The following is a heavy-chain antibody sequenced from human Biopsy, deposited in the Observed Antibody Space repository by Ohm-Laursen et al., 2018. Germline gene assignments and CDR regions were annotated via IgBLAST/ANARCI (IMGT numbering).Heavy chain of an antibody. V-gene: IGHV3-23*01. Sequence: GSLRLSCAAFGFTFSGYAMGWVRQGPEKGLEWVSVVTGSGRSTYYTDSVKGRFSISRDNSKNTLYLQMNSLRVEDTAVYYCAKGRSGGTGHGNWFDPWGPGTLVIVSS. D-gene: IGHD3-10*01. CDR3: AKGRSGGTGHGNWFDP. CDR2: VTGSGRST. CDR1: GFTFSGYA. J-gene: IGHJ5*02.